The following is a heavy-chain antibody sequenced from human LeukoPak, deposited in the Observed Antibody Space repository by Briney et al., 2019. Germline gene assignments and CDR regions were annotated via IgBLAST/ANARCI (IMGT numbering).Heavy chain of an antibody. CDR1: GYTFTNYY. V-gene: IGHV1-46*01. J-gene: IGHJ4*02. Sequence: GASVKVSCTASGYTFTNYYIHWVRQAPGQGPEWMGIINPGGGSTTYAQKFQGRVTMTRDTSTSTGYMDLISLRSEDTAVYYCARDSGFGYFDYWGQGTLVTVSS. CDR2: INPGGGST. CDR3: ARDSGFGYFDY. D-gene: IGHD1-1*01.